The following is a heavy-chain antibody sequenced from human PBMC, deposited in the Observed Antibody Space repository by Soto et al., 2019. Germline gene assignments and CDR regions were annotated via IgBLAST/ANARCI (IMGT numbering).Heavy chain of an antibody. V-gene: IGHV3-23*01. J-gene: IGHJ6*02. D-gene: IGHD1-1*01. CDR2: SSATGAGT. CDR1: GFTFSSYG. CDR3: ARTDRDFYGLDV. Sequence: GGSLRLSCAASGFTFSSYGMTWVRQAPGKGLEWVSFSSATGAGTYYADSVKGRFTISRDNSKNTLYLQMTSLRADDTAVYYCARTDRDFYGLDVWGQGTTVTVSS.